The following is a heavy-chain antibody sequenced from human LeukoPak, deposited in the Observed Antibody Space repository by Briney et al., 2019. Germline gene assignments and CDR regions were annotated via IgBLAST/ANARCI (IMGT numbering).Heavy chain of an antibody. CDR2: IYYSGST. CDR1: GGSLSSSTAY. J-gene: IGHJ2*01. CDR3: ARQGSIWWYAWYFDL. V-gene: IGHV4-39*01. Sequence: KPSETLSLTCNVSGGSLSSSTAYWGWIRQPPGKGLEWSGSIYYSGSTYYNPSLKSRVTISVDTSKNQFSLKLSSVTAADTAVYYCARQGSIWWYAWYFDLWGRGTLVTVSS. D-gene: IGHD2-15*01.